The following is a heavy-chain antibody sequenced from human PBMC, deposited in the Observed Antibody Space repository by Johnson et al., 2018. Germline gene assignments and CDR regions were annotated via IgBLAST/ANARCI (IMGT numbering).Heavy chain of an antibody. D-gene: IGHD6-19*01. Sequence: QVQLVQSGGGVVQPGRSLTLSCTASGFIFSTFAMHWVRQAPGKGLEWMAVLSYDGGNNYYADSVKGRLTITRDNVKNTLYLQMDSRRPEDTAVYYCARDFLGVAGSAVDIWGQGTLVTVSS. CDR3: ARDFLGVAGSAVDI. J-gene: IGHJ3*02. CDR1: GFIFSTFA. V-gene: IGHV3-30-3*01. CDR2: LSYDGGNN.